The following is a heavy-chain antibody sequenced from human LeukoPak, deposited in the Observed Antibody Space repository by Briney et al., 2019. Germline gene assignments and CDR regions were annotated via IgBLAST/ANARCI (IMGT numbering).Heavy chain of an antibody. V-gene: IGHV3-9*01. J-gene: IGHJ2*01. CDR2: VTWNSGGT. CDR1: GFTFDDYA. D-gene: IGHD4-17*01. Sequence: PGGSLRLSCAASGFTFDDYAMHWVRQTPGKGLEWVSGVTWNSGGTGYADSVKGRFTISRDNAENSVHLQMNSLRAEDTALYYCARGQRSTVTTLWYFDLWGRGTLVTVSS. CDR3: ARGQRSTVTTLWYFDL.